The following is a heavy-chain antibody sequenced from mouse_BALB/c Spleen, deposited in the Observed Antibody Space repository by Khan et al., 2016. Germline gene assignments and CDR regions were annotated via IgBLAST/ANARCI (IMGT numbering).Heavy chain of an antibody. CDR2: ISYRGST. Sequence: EVQLQESGPGLVKPSQSLSLTCTVTGYSITSDYAWNWIRQFTGNKLEWMAYISYRGSTSYNPSLKSRISITRDTSKNQFFLQLISVTTEDTATYDWARNWDALDYWGQGTPVTVSS. CDR3: ARNWDALDY. J-gene: IGHJ4*01. D-gene: IGHD4-1*01. V-gene: IGHV3-2*02. CDR1: GYSITSDYA.